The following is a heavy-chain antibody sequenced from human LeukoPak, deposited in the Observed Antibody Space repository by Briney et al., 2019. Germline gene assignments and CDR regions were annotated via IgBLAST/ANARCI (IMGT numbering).Heavy chain of an antibody. D-gene: IGHD3-10*01. Sequence: SETLSLTCAVYSGSFSGYYWSWIRQPPGKGLEWIGEINHSERTNYNTSLKSRLTISVDTSKNQFSLKLSSVTAADTAVYYCVRVSLRFGELMYWGQGTLVTVSS. CDR2: INHSERT. CDR3: VRVSLRFGELMY. V-gene: IGHV4-34*01. J-gene: IGHJ4*02. CDR1: SGSFSGYY.